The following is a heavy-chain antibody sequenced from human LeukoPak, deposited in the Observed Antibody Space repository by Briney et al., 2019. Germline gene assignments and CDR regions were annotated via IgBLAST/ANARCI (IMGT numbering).Heavy chain of an antibody. D-gene: IGHD2-21*01. CDR3: AKDDSYYGLGV. CDR1: GFIFGSSG. J-gene: IGHJ6*02. Sequence: GGSLRLSCAASGFIFGSSGMHWVRQAPGKGLEWVAFIRHDGSNKNYADSVKGRFTISRDNSKNTLYLLMNSLRPEDTALYYCAKDDSYYGLGVWGQGTTVTVSS. V-gene: IGHV3-30*02. CDR2: IRHDGSNK.